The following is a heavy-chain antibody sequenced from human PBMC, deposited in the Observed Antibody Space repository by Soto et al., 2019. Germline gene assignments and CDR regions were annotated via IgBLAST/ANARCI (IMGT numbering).Heavy chain of an antibody. Sequence: SLRLSCAASGFTFSSYWMSWVRQAPGKGLEWVANIKQDGSEKYYVDSVKGRFTISRDNAKNSLYLQMNSLRAEDTAVYYCARDRTIFGVVTNDYWGQGTLVTVSS. D-gene: IGHD3-3*01. CDR2: IKQDGSEK. CDR3: ARDRTIFGVVTNDY. J-gene: IGHJ4*02. CDR1: GFTFSSYW. V-gene: IGHV3-7*03.